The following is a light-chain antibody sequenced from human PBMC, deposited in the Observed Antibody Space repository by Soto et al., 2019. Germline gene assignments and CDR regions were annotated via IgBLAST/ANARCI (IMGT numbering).Light chain of an antibody. Sequence: QSALTQPASVSGSPGQSITISCTGTSSDVGGSNHVSWYQHHPGTAPKLIIYEVTYRPSGVSNRFSGAKSGYTASLTISWLQAEDEADYYCNSQTTSGIRVFGTGTKVTVL. CDR2: EVT. CDR1: SSDVGGSNH. CDR3: NSQTTSGIRV. J-gene: IGLJ1*01. V-gene: IGLV2-14*01.